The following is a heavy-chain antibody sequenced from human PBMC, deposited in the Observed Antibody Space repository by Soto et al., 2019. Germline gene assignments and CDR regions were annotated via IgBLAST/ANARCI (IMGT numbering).Heavy chain of an antibody. D-gene: IGHD3-16*01. V-gene: IGHV3-73*02. Sequence: EVRLVESGGGLVQPGGSLKLSCAASGFTFGGACIHWVRQASGKGLEWIGRIRSEAKSFATGYAESVKGRFTVSRDDSKNTAYLQINSMKADDTAMYYCTTLGEWGTYSGYWGQGTLVTVSS. J-gene: IGHJ4*02. CDR1: GFTFGGAC. CDR2: IRSEAKSFAT. CDR3: TTLGEWGTYSGY.